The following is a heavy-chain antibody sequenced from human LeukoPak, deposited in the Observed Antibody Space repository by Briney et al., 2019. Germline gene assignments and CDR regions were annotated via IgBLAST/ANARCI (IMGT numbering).Heavy chain of an antibody. J-gene: IGHJ3*02. V-gene: IGHV1-2*02. CDR3: ARGESSIVAGTRRAFDI. Sequence: GASVKVSCKGSGYRFDNYYLHWVRQAPGQGLEWMGWLNPDSGETKYVEKFQGRVTMTRDTSISTAYMELSRLRSDDTAVYYCARGESSIVAGTRRAFDIWGQGTMVTVSS. D-gene: IGHD6-19*01. CDR1: GYRFDNYY. CDR2: LNPDSGET.